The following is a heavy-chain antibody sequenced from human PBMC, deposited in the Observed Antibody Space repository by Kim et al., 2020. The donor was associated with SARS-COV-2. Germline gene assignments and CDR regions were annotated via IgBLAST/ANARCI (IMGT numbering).Heavy chain of an antibody. V-gene: IGHV5-51*01. J-gene: IGHJ4*02. CDR3: ARLNIGWVDY. D-gene: IGHD6-19*01. CDR1: GYRFTTYW. CDR2: ISPADSDT. Sequence: GESLKISCKGSGYRFTTYWIGWVRQMPGKGLEWMGIISPADSDTRYSPSFQGQVTISADKSVSTAYLQWSSLQASDTAMYYCARLNIGWVDYWGQGILVTVSS.